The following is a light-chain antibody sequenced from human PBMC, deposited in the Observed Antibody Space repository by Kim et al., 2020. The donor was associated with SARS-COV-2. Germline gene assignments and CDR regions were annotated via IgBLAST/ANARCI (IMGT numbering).Light chain of an antibody. V-gene: IGLV3-1*01. Sequence: ASPGQTASITCSGDKLGDKYACWYQQKPGQSPGLVIYQDSKRPSGIPERFSGSISGNTATLTISGTQAMDEADYYCQACDSSTAVFGGGTHLTVL. J-gene: IGLJ3*02. CDR1: KLGDKY. CDR3: QACDSSTAV. CDR2: QDS.